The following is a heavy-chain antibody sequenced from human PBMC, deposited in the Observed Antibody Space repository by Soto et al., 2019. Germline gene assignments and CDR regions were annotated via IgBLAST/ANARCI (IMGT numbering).Heavy chain of an antibody. V-gene: IGHV3-23*01. CDR2: ISSSGGST. D-gene: IGHD4-17*01. J-gene: IGHJ4*02. Sequence: GGSLRLSCAASGFTSSSFAMNWVRQAPGKGLEWVSGISSSGGSTYYADSVKGRFTISRDNSKNTLYLQMNSLRAEETAVYYCAKESTVKVDYWGKGTLVTVSS. CDR3: AKESTVKVDY. CDR1: GFTSSSFA.